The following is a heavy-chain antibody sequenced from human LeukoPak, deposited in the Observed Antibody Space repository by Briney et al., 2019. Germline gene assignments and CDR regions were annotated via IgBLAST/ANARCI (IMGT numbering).Heavy chain of an antibody. CDR2: IYTSGST. J-gene: IGHJ4*02. Sequence: SETLSLTCTVSGGSISNYYWSWVRQPAGKGLEWIGRIYTSGSTNYNPSLKSRVTMSVDTSKNQFSLKLSSVTAADTAVYYCARGPHSPSTSVTASAGSFDYWGQGTLVTVSS. V-gene: IGHV4-4*07. D-gene: IGHD1-1*01. CDR1: GGSISNYY. CDR3: ARGPHSPSTSVTASAGSFDY.